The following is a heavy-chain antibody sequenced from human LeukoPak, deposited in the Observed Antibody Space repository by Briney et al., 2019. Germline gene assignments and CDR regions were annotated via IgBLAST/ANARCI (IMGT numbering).Heavy chain of an antibody. CDR1: GFTFDDYT. CDR2: ISWDGGST. Sequence: GGSLRLSCAASGFTFDDYTMHWVRQAPGKGLEWVSLISWDGGSTYYADSVKGRFTISRDNSKNSLYLQMNSLRTEDTALYYCAKDMTPDYYDSSGYDITFDIWGQGTMVTVSS. D-gene: IGHD3-22*01. J-gene: IGHJ3*02. CDR3: AKDMTPDYYDSSGYDITFDI. V-gene: IGHV3-43*01.